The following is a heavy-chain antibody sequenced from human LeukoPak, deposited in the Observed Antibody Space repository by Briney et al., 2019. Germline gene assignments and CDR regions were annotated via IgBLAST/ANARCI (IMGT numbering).Heavy chain of an antibody. CDR2: ISESGDST. Sequence: GGSLRLSCAASGFTFSTYAMTWVRQAPGKGLEWVSVISESGDSTYYADSVKGRFTISRDNSKNTLYLQMNSLRAEDTALYYCAKDFKDSDWYPIFDHWGQGALVTVSS. CDR1: GFTFSTYA. D-gene: IGHD6-19*01. CDR3: AKDFKDSDWYPIFDH. J-gene: IGHJ4*02. V-gene: IGHV3-23*01.